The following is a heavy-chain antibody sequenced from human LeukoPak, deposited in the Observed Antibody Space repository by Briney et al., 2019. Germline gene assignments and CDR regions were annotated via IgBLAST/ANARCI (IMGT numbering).Heavy chain of an antibody. J-gene: IGHJ4*02. D-gene: IGHD4-11*01. CDR2: ISANNGDT. V-gene: IGHV1-18*01. Sequence: ASVKVSCKASGYTFTSYGISWVRQAPGQGLEWMGWISANNGDTDYPPKLQDRVTMTTDTYTSTAYMELRSLRSEDTAMYYCARGRWDYTVTTLYYFDSWGQGTLVTVSS. CDR3: ARGRWDYTVTTLYYFDS. CDR1: GYTFTSYG.